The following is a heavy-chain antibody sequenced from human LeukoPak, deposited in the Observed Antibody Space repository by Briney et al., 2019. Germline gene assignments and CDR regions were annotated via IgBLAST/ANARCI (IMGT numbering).Heavy chain of an antibody. D-gene: IGHD6-13*01. J-gene: IGHJ4*02. CDR2: INTYNGNT. CDR1: GYTFSSSG. V-gene: IGHV1-18*01. Sequence: ASVKVSCKASGYTFSSSGINWVRQAPGQGLEWMGWINTYNGNTNYAQKLQDRVSMTTDTSTRTAYMELTSLRSDDTAVYYCATLVGSWYGGLDYWGQGTLVTVSS. CDR3: ATLVGSWYGGLDY.